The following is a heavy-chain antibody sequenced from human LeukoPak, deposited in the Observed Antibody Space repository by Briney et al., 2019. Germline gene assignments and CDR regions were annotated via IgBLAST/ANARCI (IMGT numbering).Heavy chain of an antibody. CDR1: EYTFTGYY. Sequence: ASVKISCKTSEYTFTGYYMHWVRQAPGQGLEWMGWINPNSGGTNYAQKFQGRVTMTRETSISTAYMELSRLRSDDTAVYYCARVQDYYDTSGYYHPIDYWGQGTLVTVSS. CDR3: ARVQDYYDTSGYYHPIDY. CDR2: INPNSGGT. V-gene: IGHV1-2*02. D-gene: IGHD3-22*01. J-gene: IGHJ4*02.